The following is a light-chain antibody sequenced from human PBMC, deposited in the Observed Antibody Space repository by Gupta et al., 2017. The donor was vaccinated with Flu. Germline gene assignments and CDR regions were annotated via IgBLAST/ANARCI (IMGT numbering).Light chain of an antibody. CDR1: QSVLHSSNNKNY. CDR2: WAS. CDR3: QQYYTVPFT. V-gene: IGKV4-1*01. J-gene: IGKJ4*01. Sequence: VSLVERATINCKSSQSVLHSSNNKNYLAWYQQKPGQPPKLLIYWASARESGLLDRFSGSGSGTDFTLTISSLQAEDVAVYYCQQYYTVPFTFGGGTKVEIK.